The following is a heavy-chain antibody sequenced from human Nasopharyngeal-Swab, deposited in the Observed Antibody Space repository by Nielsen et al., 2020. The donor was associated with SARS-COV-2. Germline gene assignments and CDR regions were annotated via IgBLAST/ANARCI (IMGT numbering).Heavy chain of an antibody. CDR3: ATPLVAYNWYFDL. CDR1: GYTFTSYG. CDR2: ISAYNGNT. J-gene: IGHJ2*01. V-gene: IGHV1-18*01. D-gene: IGHD5-12*01. Sequence: ASVKVSCKASGYTFTSYGISWVRQAPGQGLEWMGWISAYNGNTNYAQKLQGRVTMTTDTSTSTAYMELSSLRSEDTAVYYCATPLVAYNWYFDLWGRGTLVTVSS.